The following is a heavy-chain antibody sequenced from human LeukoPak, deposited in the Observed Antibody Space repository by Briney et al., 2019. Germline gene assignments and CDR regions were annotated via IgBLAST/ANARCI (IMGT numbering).Heavy chain of an antibody. V-gene: IGHV1-8*03. D-gene: IGHD3-10*01. CDR2: MNPNSGNT. Sequence: GASVKVSCKASGYTFTSYDINWVRQATGQGLEWMGWMNPNSGNTSYAQKFQGRVTITRNTSISTAYMELSSLRSEDTAVYYCARGYPRMVRGVIITTFPNWFDPWGQGTLVTVSS. CDR1: GYTFTSYD. CDR3: ARGYPRMVRGVIITTFPNWFDP. J-gene: IGHJ5*02.